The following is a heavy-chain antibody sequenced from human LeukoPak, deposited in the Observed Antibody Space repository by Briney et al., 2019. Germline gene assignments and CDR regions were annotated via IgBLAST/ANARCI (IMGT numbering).Heavy chain of an antibody. CDR3: ATWASSGYYYLFGAFDI. Sequence: SETLSLTCTVSGGSISSYYWSWIRQPPGKGLEWIGYIYYSGSTNYNPSLKSRVTISVDTSKNQFSLKLSSVTAADTAVYYCATWASSGYYYLFGAFDIWGQGTMVTVSS. V-gene: IGHV4-59*01. D-gene: IGHD3-22*01. CDR1: GGSISSYY. CDR2: IYYSGST. J-gene: IGHJ3*02.